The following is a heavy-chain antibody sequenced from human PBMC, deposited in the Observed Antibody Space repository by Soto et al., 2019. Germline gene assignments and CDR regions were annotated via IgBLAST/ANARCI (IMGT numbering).Heavy chain of an antibody. CDR2: INQDGSEK. Sequence: GGSLRLSCAASGFTFSSYWMSWLRQAPGKGLEWVANINQDGSEKYYVDSVKGRFTISRDNTENSLYLQMNSLRAEDTAVYYCARDGSGWSVYWGQGTLVTVSS. CDR3: ARDGSGWSVY. J-gene: IGHJ4*02. D-gene: IGHD6-19*01. V-gene: IGHV3-7*01. CDR1: GFTFSSYW.